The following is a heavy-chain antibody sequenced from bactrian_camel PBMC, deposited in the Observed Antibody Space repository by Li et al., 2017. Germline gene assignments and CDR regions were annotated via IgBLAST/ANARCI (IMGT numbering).Heavy chain of an antibody. Sequence: SCTATESTYSSYCMGWVRQTPGQEREGIAMLDGAGTSDGSAGLYARSVKGRFTISLDNAKNILYLQMNILKPGDRAMYYCAADWYPVPQCPNRRASDFRYWGQGTQVTVS. CDR3: AADWYPVPQCPNRRASDFRY. CDR2: DGAGTSDGSA. J-gene: IGHJ6*01. D-gene: IGHD6*01. V-gene: IGHV3-3*01. CDR1: ESTYSSYC.